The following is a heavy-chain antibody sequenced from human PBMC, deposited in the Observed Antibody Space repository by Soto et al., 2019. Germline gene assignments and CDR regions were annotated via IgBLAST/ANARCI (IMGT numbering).Heavy chain of an antibody. CDR2: IYSGGST. D-gene: IGHD1-20*01. J-gene: IGHJ4*02. CDR3: ARGYNWNDVFDY. V-gene: IGHV3-53*02. CDR1: GFTVSSNY. Sequence: EVQLVETGGGLIQPGGSLRLSCAASGFTVSSNYMSWVRQAPGKGLEWVSVIYSGGSTYYGDSVKGRFTISRDNSTNTLYLPMTSLRAEDTAVYYCARGYNWNDVFDYWGQGTLVTVSS.